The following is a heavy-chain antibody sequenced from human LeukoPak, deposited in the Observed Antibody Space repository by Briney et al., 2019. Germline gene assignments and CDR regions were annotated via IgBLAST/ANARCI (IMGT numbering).Heavy chain of an antibody. CDR2: VDHTGST. CDR3: ARNTYYYDSSG. CDR1: DDSITMYY. D-gene: IGHD3-22*01. V-gene: IGHV4-59*12. Sequence: SETRSLTCSVSDDSITMYYWTWIRQPPGKGLEWIGYVDHTGSTNFNPSLNGRVSISRDTTKNLFSLRLSSVTAADTAIYYCARNTYYYDSSGWGQGTLVTVSS. J-gene: IGHJ4*02.